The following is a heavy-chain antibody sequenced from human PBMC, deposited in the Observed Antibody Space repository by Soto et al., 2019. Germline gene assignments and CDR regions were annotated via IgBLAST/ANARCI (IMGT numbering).Heavy chain of an antibody. D-gene: IGHD2-21*01. CDR2: IDPSDSYN. J-gene: IGHJ3*01. CDR3: ARRIEKDAFDV. Sequence: PGESLKISCKASVYNFTSYWISWVRQMPGKGLEWMGMIDPSDSYNSYSPSFQGHVTISGDKSINTAYLQWSSLKASDTAIYYCARRIEKDAFDVWGQGTMVTVSS. CDR1: VYNFTSYW. V-gene: IGHV5-10-1*01.